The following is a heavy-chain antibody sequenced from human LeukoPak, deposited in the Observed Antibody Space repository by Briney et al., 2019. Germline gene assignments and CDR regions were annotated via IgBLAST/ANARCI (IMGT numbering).Heavy chain of an antibody. V-gene: IGHV3-21*01. Sequence: PGGSLRLSCAASGFTFSSYSMNWVRQAPGKGLEWVSSISSSSSYIYYADSVKGRFTISRDNAKNSLYLQMNSLRAEDTAVYYCARVGNWTSKYYYYGMDVWGQGTTVTVSS. CDR2: ISSSSSYI. CDR1: GFTFSSYS. CDR3: ARVGNWTSKYYYYGMDV. J-gene: IGHJ6*02. D-gene: IGHD1-1*01.